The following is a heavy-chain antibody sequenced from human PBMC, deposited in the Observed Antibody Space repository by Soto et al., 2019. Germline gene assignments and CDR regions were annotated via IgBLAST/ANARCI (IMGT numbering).Heavy chain of an antibody. J-gene: IGHJ6*02. CDR2: MNPNSGNT. Sequence: QVQLVQSGAEVKKPGASVKVSCKASGYTFTSYDINWVRQATGQGLKWMGWMNPNSGNTGYAQKFQGRVPMTRNTSISTAYMELSSLRSEDTAVYYCARWPDGYYYYGMDVWGQGTTVTVSS. V-gene: IGHV1-8*01. CDR1: GYTFTSYD. CDR3: ARWPDGYYYYGMDV.